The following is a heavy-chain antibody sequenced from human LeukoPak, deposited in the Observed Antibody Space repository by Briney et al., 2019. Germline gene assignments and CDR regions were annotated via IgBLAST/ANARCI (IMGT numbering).Heavy chain of an antibody. V-gene: IGHV4-38-2*02. Sequence: SETLSLTCTVSGYSISSGYYWGWIRQPPGKGLEWIGSIYHSGSTYYNPALKSRVTISVDRSKNQFSLKLRSVTAADTAVYYCARAPTTVTPEIDSWGQGTLVTVSS. CDR2: IYHSGST. CDR1: GYSISSGYY. D-gene: IGHD4-17*01. CDR3: ARAPTTVTPEIDS. J-gene: IGHJ4*02.